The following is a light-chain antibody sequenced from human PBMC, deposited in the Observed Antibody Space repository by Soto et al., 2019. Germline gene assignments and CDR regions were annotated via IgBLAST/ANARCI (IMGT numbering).Light chain of an antibody. Sequence: DIQMTQSPSTLSASVGDRVTITCRASQSISSWLAWYQQKPGKAPKLLIYKASSLESGVPSRFSGSGSGTEFTLTISSLQPDEFATYYCQQYNSYSRTFGQGTKV. V-gene: IGKV1-5*03. CDR1: QSISSW. CDR2: KAS. CDR3: QQYNSYSRT. J-gene: IGKJ1*01.